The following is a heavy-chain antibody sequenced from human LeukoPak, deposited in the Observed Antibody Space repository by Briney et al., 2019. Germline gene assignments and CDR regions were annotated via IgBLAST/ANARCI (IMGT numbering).Heavy chain of an antibody. D-gene: IGHD6-19*01. CDR1: GFTFSSYA. Sequence: GGSLRLSCAASGFTFSSYAMSWVRQAPGEGLEWVSAISGSGGSTYYADSVKGRFTISRDNSKNTLYLQMNSLRAEDTAVYYCARAVAVFPIDYWGQGTLVTVSS. V-gene: IGHV3-23*01. J-gene: IGHJ4*02. CDR2: ISGSGGST. CDR3: ARAVAVFPIDY.